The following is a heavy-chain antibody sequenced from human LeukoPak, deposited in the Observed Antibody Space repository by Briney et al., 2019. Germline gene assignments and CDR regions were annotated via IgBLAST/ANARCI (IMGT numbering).Heavy chain of an antibody. CDR1: GFTFSSYG. CDR2: IRYDGSNK. D-gene: IGHD3-10*01. Sequence: PGGSLRLSCAASGFTFSSYGMHWVRQAPGKGLEWVAFIRYDGSNKYYADSVKGRFTISRDNSKNTLYLQMNSLRAEDTAVYYCAKDRSGAVRGPPPYYWGQGTLVTVSS. CDR3: AKDRSGAVRGPPPYY. J-gene: IGHJ4*02. V-gene: IGHV3-30*02.